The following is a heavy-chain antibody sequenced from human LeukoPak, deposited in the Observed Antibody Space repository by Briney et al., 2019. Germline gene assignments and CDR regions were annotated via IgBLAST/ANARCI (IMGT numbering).Heavy chain of an antibody. J-gene: IGHJ4*02. V-gene: IGHV3-21*01. D-gene: IGHD4-17*01. CDR3: ARDLGDYSFDY. CDR1: GLTFSSYS. Sequence: GGSLRLSCAASGLTFSSYSMNWVRQAPGKGLEWVSSISSSSSYIYHADSVKGRFTISRDNAKNSLYLQMNSLRAEDTAVYYRARDLGDYSFDYWGQGTLVTVSS. CDR2: ISSSSSYI.